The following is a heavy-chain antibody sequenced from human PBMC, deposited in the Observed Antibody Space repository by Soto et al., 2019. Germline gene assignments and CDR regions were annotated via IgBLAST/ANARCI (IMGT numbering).Heavy chain of an antibody. CDR2: ITPFNGNT. CDR3: VCLFDSYGMDV. Sequence: QIQLAQSGAEVRKTGSLVEISCKASGYNFTYRYLHWVRQAPGQALEWMGWITPFNGNTKYAQKFQDRVSFTRDGSGSTAYMELSGLISADTGMYYCVCLFDSYGMDVWGQGTTVTVSS. V-gene: IGHV1-45*01. D-gene: IGHD3-3*01. J-gene: IGHJ6*02. CDR1: GYNFTYRY.